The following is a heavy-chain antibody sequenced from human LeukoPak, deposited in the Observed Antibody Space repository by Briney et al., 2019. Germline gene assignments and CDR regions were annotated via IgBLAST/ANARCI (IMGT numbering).Heavy chain of an antibody. CDR2: IKQDGSEK. J-gene: IGHJ5*02. D-gene: IGHD4-17*01. Sequence: GGSLRLSCAASGFTFSSYWMSWVRQAPGKGLEWVANIKQDGSEKYYADSVKGRFTISRDNSKNTLYLQMNSLRAEDTAVYYCAKGATVTTWGGYNWFDPWGQGTLVTVSS. CDR3: AKGATVTTWGGYNWFDP. CDR1: GFTFSSYW. V-gene: IGHV3-7*01.